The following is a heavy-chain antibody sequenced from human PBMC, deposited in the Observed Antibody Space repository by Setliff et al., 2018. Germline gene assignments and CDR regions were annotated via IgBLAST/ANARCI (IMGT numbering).Heavy chain of an antibody. CDR3: TREASVDFWSGYPYYYMDV. Sequence: PGGSLRLSCAASGFTFRSYAMNWIRQAPGKGLEWVSAISGSGGSTYYADSVKGRFTISRDNSKNTLYLQMNSLKTEDTAVYYCTREASVDFWSGYPYYYMDVWGKGTTVTVSS. CDR1: GFTFRSYA. V-gene: IGHV3-23*01. D-gene: IGHD3-3*01. CDR2: ISGSGGST. J-gene: IGHJ6*03.